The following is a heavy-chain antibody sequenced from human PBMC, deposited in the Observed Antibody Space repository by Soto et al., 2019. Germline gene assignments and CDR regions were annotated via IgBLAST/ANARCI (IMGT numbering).Heavy chain of an antibody. V-gene: IGHV4-30-4*01. J-gene: IGHJ4*02. CDR2: IHFSGIT. D-gene: IGHD2-21*02. CDR3: ARWNPPVVLTYFDS. CDR1: GGSTISSDYY. Sequence: QVQLQESGPGLVKPSQTLSLTCTVSGGSTISSDYYWSWVRQPPGKGLEWIGYIHFSGITYYNPSLWTRVTMSVDTSNNQFSLNLTSVTASDTAVYYCARWNPPVVLTYFDSWGQGTLVTVSS.